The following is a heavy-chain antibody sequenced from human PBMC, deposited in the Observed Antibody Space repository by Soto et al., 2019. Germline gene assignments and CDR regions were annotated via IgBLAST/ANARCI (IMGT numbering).Heavy chain of an antibody. Sequence: ASVKVSCKATGYTFTTYGISWVRQAPGQGLEWMGWISAYSGSTKFAQKLQGRVTMTTDTSTSTAYMELRSLRSDDTAVYYCARVLALDILSGPSGFDHWGQGTMVTVPS. CDR2: ISAYSGST. CDR3: ARVLALDILSGPSGFDH. CDR1: GYTFTTYG. J-gene: IGHJ3*01. D-gene: IGHD3-9*01. V-gene: IGHV1-18*01.